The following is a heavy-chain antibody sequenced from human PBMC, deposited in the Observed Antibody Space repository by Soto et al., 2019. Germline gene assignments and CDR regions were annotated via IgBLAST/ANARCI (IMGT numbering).Heavy chain of an antibody. J-gene: IGHJ5*02. CDR1: GGSFSGYY. D-gene: IGHD2-2*01. Sequence: PSETLSLTCAVYGGSFSGYYWSWIRQPPGKGLEWIGEINHSGSTNYNPYLKSRVTISVDTSKNQFSLKLRSVTAADTAVYYCAKEGTTSPYNWFDPWGQGTLVTVSS. CDR2: INHSGST. CDR3: AKEGTTSPYNWFDP. V-gene: IGHV4-34*01.